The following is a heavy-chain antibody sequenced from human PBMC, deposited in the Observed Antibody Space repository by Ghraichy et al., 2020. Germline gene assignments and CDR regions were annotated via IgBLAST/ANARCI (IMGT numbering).Heavy chain of an antibody. V-gene: IGHV3-21*01. D-gene: IGHD6-19*01. J-gene: IGHJ3*02. CDR1: GFTFSSYS. CDR2: ISSSSSYI. Sequence: GGSLRLSCAASGFTFSSYSMNWVRQAPGKGLEWVSSISSSSSYIYYADSVKGRFTISRDNAKNSLYLQMNSLRAEDTAVYYCARANIAVAAELDAFDIWGQGTMVTVSS. CDR3: ARANIAVAAELDAFDI.